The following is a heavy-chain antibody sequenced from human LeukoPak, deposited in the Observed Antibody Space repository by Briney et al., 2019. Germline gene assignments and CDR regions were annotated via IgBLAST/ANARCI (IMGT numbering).Heavy chain of an antibody. D-gene: IGHD1-26*01. Sequence: GESLKISCKGSGYSFTSYWIGWVRQMPGKGLEWMGIIYPGDSDTRYSPSFQGQVTISADKSISTAYLQWSSLKASDTAMYYCAIGALYSTSQRAFDIWGQGTMVTVSS. CDR3: AIGALYSTSQRAFDI. J-gene: IGHJ3*02. V-gene: IGHV5-51*01. CDR1: GYSFTSYW. CDR2: IYPGDSDT.